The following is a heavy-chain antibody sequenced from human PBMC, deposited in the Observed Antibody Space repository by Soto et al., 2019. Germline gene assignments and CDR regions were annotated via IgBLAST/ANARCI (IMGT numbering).Heavy chain of an antibody. CDR2: ISGSGGST. Sequence: EVQLLESGGGLVQPGGSLRLSCAASGFTFSSYAMSWVRQAPGKGLERVSAISGSGGSTYYADSVKGRFTISRDNSKNTLYLQMNSLRAEDTAVYYCAKGATYCTNGVCYASDYYYGMDVWGQGTTVTVSS. V-gene: IGHV3-23*01. CDR1: GFTFSSYA. J-gene: IGHJ6*02. D-gene: IGHD2-8*01. CDR3: AKGATYCTNGVCYASDYYYGMDV.